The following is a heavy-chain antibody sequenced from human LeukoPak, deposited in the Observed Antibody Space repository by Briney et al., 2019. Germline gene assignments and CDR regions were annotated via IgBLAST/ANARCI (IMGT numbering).Heavy chain of an antibody. CDR2: VSYSGST. D-gene: IGHD1-1*01. V-gene: IGHV4-31*03. CDR3: ARDFTGTTPYYYYGMDV. Sequence: SQTLSLTCTVSGGSISSGGYYWSWIRQLPGKDLEWIGYVSYSGSTYYNPSLKSRVTISVDTSKNQFSLKLSSVTAADTAVYYCARDFTGTTPYYYYGMDVWGQGTTVTVSS. J-gene: IGHJ6*02. CDR1: GGSISSGGYY.